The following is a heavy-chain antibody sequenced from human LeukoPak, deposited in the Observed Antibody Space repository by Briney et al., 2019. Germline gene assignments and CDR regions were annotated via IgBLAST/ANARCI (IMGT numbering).Heavy chain of an antibody. CDR2: INHSGST. J-gene: IGHJ4*02. V-gene: IGHV4-30-2*01. CDR3: ARGSNYGGNRLDY. CDR1: GGSISSGGYS. Sequence: SETLSLTCAVSGGSISSGGYSWSWIRQPPGKGLEWIGEINHSGSTNYNPSLKSRVTISVDTSKNQFSLKLSSVTAADTAVYYCARGSNYGGNRLDYWGQGTLVTVSS. D-gene: IGHD4-23*01.